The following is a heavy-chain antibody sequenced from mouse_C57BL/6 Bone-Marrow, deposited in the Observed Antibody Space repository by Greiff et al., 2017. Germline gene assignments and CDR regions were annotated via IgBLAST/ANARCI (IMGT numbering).Heavy chain of an antibody. D-gene: IGHD2-2*01. Sequence: QVQLKQPGAELVRPGSSVKLSCKASGYTFTSYWLDWVKQRPGQGLEWIGNIYPSDSETHYNQKFKDKATLTVDKSSSTAYMQLSSLTSEDSAVYYCARDYYGYEGFAYWGQGTLVTVSA. CDR3: ARDYYGYEGFAY. V-gene: IGHV1-61*01. CDR1: GYTFTSYW. CDR2: IYPSDSET. J-gene: IGHJ3*01.